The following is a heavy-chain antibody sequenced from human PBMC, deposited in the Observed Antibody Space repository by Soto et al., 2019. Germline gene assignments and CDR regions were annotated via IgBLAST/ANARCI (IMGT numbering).Heavy chain of an antibody. CDR1: GYTFTSYY. Sequence: GASVKVSCKASGYTFTSYYMHWVRQAPGQGLEWMGIINPSGGSTSYAQKFQGRVTTTRDTSTSTVYMELSSLRSEDTAVYYCARDGFSYGSGSYSFDYWGQGTLVTVSS. CDR2: INPSGGST. J-gene: IGHJ4*02. D-gene: IGHD3-10*01. CDR3: ARDGFSYGSGSYSFDY. V-gene: IGHV1-46*01.